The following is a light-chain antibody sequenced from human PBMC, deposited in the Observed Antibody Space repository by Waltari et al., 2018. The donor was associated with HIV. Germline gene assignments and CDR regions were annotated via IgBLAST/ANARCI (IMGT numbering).Light chain of an antibody. Sequence: QSVLTQPPSASGTPGQRVTISCSGSSSNIGSNYVYWFQQLPGTIPRLLIYKNDLRPSGVPDRFSGSKSGTSASLAISGLRSEDEADYSCVAWDDSLSGLLFGGGTKLTVL. CDR3: VAWDDSLSGLL. CDR2: KND. J-gene: IGLJ3*02. CDR1: SSNIGSNY. V-gene: IGLV1-47*01.